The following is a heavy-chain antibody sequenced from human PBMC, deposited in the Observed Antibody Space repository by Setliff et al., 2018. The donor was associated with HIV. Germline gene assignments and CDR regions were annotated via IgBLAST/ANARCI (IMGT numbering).Heavy chain of an antibody. CDR1: GYTFSDYY. V-gene: IGHV1-2*02. CDR2: INGNSGAT. Sequence: ASVKVSCKASGYTFSDYYLHWVRQAPGQGLEWMGWINGNSGATNYAQKFQGRVTMTRDTSTYTAYMEVRDLRSDDTAVYYCAREPDRIVGAAWGQGTPVTVSS. D-gene: IGHD1-26*01. CDR3: AREPDRIVGAA. J-gene: IGHJ5*02.